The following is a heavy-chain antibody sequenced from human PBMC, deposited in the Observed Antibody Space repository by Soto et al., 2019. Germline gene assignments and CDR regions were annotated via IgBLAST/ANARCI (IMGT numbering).Heavy chain of an antibody. Sequence: EVQLLESGGGLVQPGGSLRLSCAASGFSFSSQAMSWVRQAPGKGLEWVSGISGSGDSTYYADSVKGRFTISRDNSKNTLYVQMNSLRAEDTAVYYCAPELSNAWYGSTIGQRFDPWGQGTLVTVSS. D-gene: IGHD6-19*01. V-gene: IGHV3-23*01. CDR3: APELSNAWYGSTIGQRFDP. CDR1: GFSFSSQA. CDR2: ISGSGDST. J-gene: IGHJ5*02.